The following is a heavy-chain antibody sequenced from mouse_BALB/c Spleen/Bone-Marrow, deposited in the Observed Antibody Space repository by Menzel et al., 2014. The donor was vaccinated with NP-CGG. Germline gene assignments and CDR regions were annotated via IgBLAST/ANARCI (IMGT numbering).Heavy chain of an antibody. CDR3: ATLTGTFDY. CDR1: GFNIRDTF. CDR2: IAPPNDNT. Sequence: EVHLVESGAELVKPGASVKLSCTASGFNIRDTFTHWVKQRPEQGLEWIGRIAPPNDNTKYDPKFQGKATITADTSSNTAYLQPGSLTSEDTAVYYCATLTGTFDYWAQGTTLTVSS. J-gene: IGHJ2*01. V-gene: IGHV14-3*02. D-gene: IGHD4-1*01.